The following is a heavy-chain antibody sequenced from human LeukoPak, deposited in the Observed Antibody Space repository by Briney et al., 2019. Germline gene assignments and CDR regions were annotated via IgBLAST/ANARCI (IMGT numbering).Heavy chain of an antibody. Sequence: GGSLRLSCAASGFTVSSNYMSWVRQAPGKGLEWVSVIYSGGSTYYADSVKGRFTISRHNSKNTLYLQMNSLRAEDTAVYYCARDQGYYYVSSGYLAAGMDVWGQGTTVTVSS. CDR3: ARDQGYYYVSSGYLAAGMDV. V-gene: IGHV3-53*04. CDR2: IYSGGST. D-gene: IGHD3-22*01. J-gene: IGHJ6*02. CDR1: GFTVSSNY.